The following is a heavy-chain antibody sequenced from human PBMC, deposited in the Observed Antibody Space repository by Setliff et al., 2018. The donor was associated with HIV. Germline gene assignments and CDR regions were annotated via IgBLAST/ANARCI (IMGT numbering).Heavy chain of an antibody. V-gene: IGHV1-3*01. CDR1: GYTFTSYA. Sequence: ASVKVSCKASGYTFTSYAMHWVRQAPGQRLEWMGWINAGNGNTKYSQKFQGRVTITRDTSASTAFMEMSSLRSEDTAVYFCANGGSGGQFDHWGQGTLVTVSS. CDR2: INAGNGNT. CDR3: ANGGSGGQFDH. J-gene: IGHJ4*02. D-gene: IGHD3-16*01.